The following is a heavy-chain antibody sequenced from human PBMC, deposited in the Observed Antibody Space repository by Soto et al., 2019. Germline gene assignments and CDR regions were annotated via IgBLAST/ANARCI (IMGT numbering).Heavy chain of an antibody. V-gene: IGHV3-23*01. D-gene: IGHD2-2*01. Sequence: GGSLRLSCAASGFTFSSYAMSWVRQAPGKGLEWVSAISGSGGSTYYADSVKGRFTISRDNSKNTLYLQMNSLRAEDTAVYYCAKDIAGGIVIVVVPAAAFDIWGQGTMVTVSS. J-gene: IGHJ3*02. CDR1: GFTFSSYA. CDR3: AKDIAGGIVIVVVPAAAFDI. CDR2: ISGSGGST.